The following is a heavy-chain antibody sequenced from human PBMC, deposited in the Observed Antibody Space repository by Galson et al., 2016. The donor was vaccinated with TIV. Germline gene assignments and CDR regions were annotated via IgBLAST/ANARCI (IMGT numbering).Heavy chain of an antibody. V-gene: IGHV3-30*18. Sequence: SLRLSCAASGFTFNSYVMYWVRQAPGKGLEWVAVIAYDGSYKHYAGSVKGRFTVSRDNSKTTLDLQMNSLGAEDTALYYCAKEENSGYYPNDAFDFWGQGALVTVSS. CDR3: AKEENSGYYPNDAFDF. J-gene: IGHJ4*02. CDR2: IAYDGSYK. CDR1: GFTFNSYV. D-gene: IGHD3-3*01.